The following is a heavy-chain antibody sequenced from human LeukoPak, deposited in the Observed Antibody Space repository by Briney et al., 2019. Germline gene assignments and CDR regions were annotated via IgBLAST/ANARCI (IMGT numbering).Heavy chain of an antibody. CDR3: TTDLVVPAAICYYYYMDV. CDR1: GFTYSNAW. V-gene: IGHV3-15*01. J-gene: IGHJ6*03. CDR2: IKSKTERGTT. Sequence: TSGGSLRLSCAPSGFTYSNAWMRWVRQAPGKGLVWVGRIKSKTERGTTDYAAPAKGRFTISRDDSKNTLYLQMNSLKTEDTAVYYCTTDLVVPAAICYYYYMDVWGKGTTVTVSS. D-gene: IGHD2-2*01.